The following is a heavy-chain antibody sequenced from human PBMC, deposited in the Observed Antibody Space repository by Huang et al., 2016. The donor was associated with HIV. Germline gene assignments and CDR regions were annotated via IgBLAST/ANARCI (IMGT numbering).Heavy chain of an antibody. J-gene: IGHJ3*01. Sequence: QMHLQESGPGLVKPSETLSLTCTVSGGSGSSGSHYWTWIRQPPGKGLEWIGYIFNSGYTNYNPSRKSRVTISVDTSKNQFSLHLRSVTAADTALYYCATDGGVAVAGTGDVLDLWGQGTLVTVSS. CDR1: GGSGSSGSHY. CDR2: IFNSGYT. CDR3: ATDGGVAVAGTGDVLDL. D-gene: IGHD6-19*01. V-gene: IGHV4-61*01.